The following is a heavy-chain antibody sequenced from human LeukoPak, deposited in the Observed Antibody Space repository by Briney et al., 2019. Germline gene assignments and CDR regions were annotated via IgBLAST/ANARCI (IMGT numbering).Heavy chain of an antibody. CDR1: GGTFSSYA. Sequence: ASVKVSCKASGGTFSSYAISWVRQAPGQGLEWMGRIIPILGIANYAQKFQGRVTITADKSTSTAYMELSSLRSEDTAVYYCARHKVGPRDEIYGMDVWGQGTTVTVSS. CDR3: ARHKVGPRDEIYGMDV. D-gene: IGHD5-12*01. CDR2: IIPILGIA. J-gene: IGHJ6*02. V-gene: IGHV1-69*04.